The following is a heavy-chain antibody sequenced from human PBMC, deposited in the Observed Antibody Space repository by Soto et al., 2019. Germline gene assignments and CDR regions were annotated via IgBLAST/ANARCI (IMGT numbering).Heavy chain of an antibody. Sequence: SETLSLTCAVYGGSFSGYYWSWIRQPPGKGLEWIGEINHSGSTNYNPSLKSRVTISVDTSKNQFSLKLSSVTAADTAVYYCARGYSSDPSYYYYYYGMDVWGQGTTVTVSS. V-gene: IGHV4-34*01. CDR3: ARGYSSDPSYYYYYYGMDV. CDR1: GGSFSGYY. J-gene: IGHJ6*02. CDR2: INHSGST. D-gene: IGHD6-19*01.